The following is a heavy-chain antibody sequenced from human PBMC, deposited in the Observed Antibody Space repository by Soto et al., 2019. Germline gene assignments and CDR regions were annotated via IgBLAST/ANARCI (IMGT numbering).Heavy chain of an antibody. J-gene: IGHJ3*01. D-gene: IGHD6-6*01. V-gene: IGHV5-51*01. CDR1: GYDFSTYY. CDR2: IHPRDSDT. Sequence: EVQLVQSGAEVKKPGESLQISCKGSGYDFSTYYIGWVRQMPGKGLEWLGLIHPRDSDTRYSPSFQGQVTISVDQSINTAYLQWSSLKASDTATYYCARDGRYSSSCCASDVWGQGTKVTVSA. CDR3: ARDGRYSSSCCASDV.